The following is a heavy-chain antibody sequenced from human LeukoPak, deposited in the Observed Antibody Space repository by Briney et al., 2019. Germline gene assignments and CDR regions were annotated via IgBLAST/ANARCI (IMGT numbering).Heavy chain of an antibody. J-gene: IGHJ6*02. CDR1: GGSISSSSYY. D-gene: IGHD4/OR15-4a*01. CDR3: AREIPLGANYYYGMDV. V-gene: IGHV4-39*07. Sequence: SETLSLTCTVSGGSISSSSYYWSWIRQPPGKGLEWIGEINHSGSTNYNPSLKSRVTISVDTSKNQFSLELSSVTAADTAVYYCAREIPLGANYYYGMDVWGQGTTVTVSS. CDR2: INHSGST.